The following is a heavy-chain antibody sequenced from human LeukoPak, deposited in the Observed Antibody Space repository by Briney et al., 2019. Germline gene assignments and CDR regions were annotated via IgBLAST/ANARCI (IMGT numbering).Heavy chain of an antibody. J-gene: IGHJ4*02. V-gene: IGHV3-7*01. Sequence: GGSLRLSCAASGFIFSTYWMAWVRQAPGKGLEWVANIKEDGSDKNYVVSMKGRFTISRDNAKNSLYLQMNSLRAEDTAVYYCARDMGYCSGGSCSFDYWGQGTLVTVSS. CDR1: GFIFSTYW. D-gene: IGHD2-15*01. CDR3: ARDMGYCSGGSCSFDY. CDR2: IKEDGSDK.